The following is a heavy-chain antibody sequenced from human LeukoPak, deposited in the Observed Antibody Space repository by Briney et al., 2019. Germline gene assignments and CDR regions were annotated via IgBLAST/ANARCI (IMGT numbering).Heavy chain of an antibody. J-gene: IGHJ6*02. Sequence: ASVKVSCKASGYTFTSYGISWVRQAPGQGLEWMGWISAYNGNTNYAQKLQGRVTMTTDTSTSTAYMELRSLRSDDTAVYYCAREDTYVLTTYYYGMDVWGQGTTVTVSS. D-gene: IGHD1-1*01. CDR2: ISAYNGNT. CDR3: AREDTYVLTTYYYGMDV. V-gene: IGHV1-18*01. CDR1: GYTFTSYG.